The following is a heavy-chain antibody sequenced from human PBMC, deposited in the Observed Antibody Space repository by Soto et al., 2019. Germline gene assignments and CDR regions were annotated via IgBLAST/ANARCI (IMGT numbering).Heavy chain of an antibody. Sequence: SETLSLTCTVSGGSISSYYWSWIRQPPGKGLEWIGYIFYSGSTNYNPSLKSRVTISVDTSKNQFSLKLSSVTAADTAVYYCARDRYCSGGSCYKSWLDPWGQGTLVTVSS. J-gene: IGHJ5*02. CDR2: IFYSGST. V-gene: IGHV4-59*01. D-gene: IGHD2-15*01. CDR3: ARDRYCSGGSCYKSWLDP. CDR1: GGSISSYY.